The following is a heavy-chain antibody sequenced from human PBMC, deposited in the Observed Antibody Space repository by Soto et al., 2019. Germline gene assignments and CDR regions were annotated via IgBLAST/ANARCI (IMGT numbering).Heavy chain of an antibody. J-gene: IGHJ4*02. V-gene: IGHV3-30-3*01. CDR2: ISYDGSNK. Sequence: GGSLRLSCAASGFTFSSYAMHWVRQAPGKGLEWVAVISYDGSNKYYADSVKGRFTISRDTSRNTLYLQMNSLRADDTAIYYCAKWSYLDYWGQRTRVTVSS. CDR3: AKWSYLDY. D-gene: IGHD3-3*01. CDR1: GFTFSSYA.